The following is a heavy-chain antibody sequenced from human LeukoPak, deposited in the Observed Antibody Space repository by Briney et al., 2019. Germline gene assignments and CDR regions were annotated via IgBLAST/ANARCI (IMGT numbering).Heavy chain of an antibody. V-gene: IGHV1-58*02. Sequence: AAVKVSFKASGCTFTSSAMQWVRQARGQHLEWIGCIFVGSGNTNYAQKFQERVTITMDMSTRTAYMELSSLRSEDTDVYYCARGDGYSSDAGGFDIWGQGTMVTV. CDR2: IFVGSGNT. CDR3: ARGDGYSSDAGGFDI. J-gene: IGHJ3*02. CDR1: GCTFTSSA. D-gene: IGHD5-18*01.